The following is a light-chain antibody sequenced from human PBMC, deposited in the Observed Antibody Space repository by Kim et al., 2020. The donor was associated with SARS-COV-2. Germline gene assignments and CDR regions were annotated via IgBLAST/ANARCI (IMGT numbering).Light chain of an antibody. CDR1: SSNTGAGYD. CDR2: GNS. CDR3: QSYDSSLTVV. J-gene: IGLJ2*01. Sequence: QSVLTQPPSVSGAPGQRVTISCTGSSSNTGAGYDVHWYQQLPGTAPKLLIYGNSNRPSGVPDRFSGSKSGTSASLAITGLQAEDEADYYCQSYDSSLTVVFGGGTQLTVL. V-gene: IGLV1-40*01.